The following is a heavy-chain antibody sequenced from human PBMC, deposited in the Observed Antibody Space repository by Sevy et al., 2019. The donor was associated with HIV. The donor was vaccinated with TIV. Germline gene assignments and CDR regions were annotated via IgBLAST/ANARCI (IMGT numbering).Heavy chain of an antibody. V-gene: IGHV3-33*08. CDR2: IWYDGSIK. D-gene: IGHD1-1*01. J-gene: IGHJ3*02. CDR3: ASEENWDGAFDI. CDR1: GFTFNMYG. Sequence: GGSLRLSCAASGFTFNMYGMHWVRQAPGKGLEWVGQIWYDGSIKKYADSVKGRFTISRDNSKSTLYLQMNSLRGEDTAVFFCASEENWDGAFDIWGQGTMVTVSS.